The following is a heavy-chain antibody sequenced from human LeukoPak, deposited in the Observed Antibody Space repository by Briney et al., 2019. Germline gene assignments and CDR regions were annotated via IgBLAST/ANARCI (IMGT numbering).Heavy chain of an antibody. CDR2: INPSGRGT. V-gene: IGHV1-46*01. CDR3: ARDYGPYPGCSWFDP. D-gene: IGHD2-21*01. J-gene: IGHJ5*02. Sequence: ASVKVSCKASGYSFTNYFIHWVRQAPGQGLEWVGVINPSGRGTNYAQKFQGRVTMTTDTSTSTVYMELSSLRSEDTAVYYCARDYGPYPGCSWFDPWGQGTLVTVSS. CDR1: GYSFTNYF.